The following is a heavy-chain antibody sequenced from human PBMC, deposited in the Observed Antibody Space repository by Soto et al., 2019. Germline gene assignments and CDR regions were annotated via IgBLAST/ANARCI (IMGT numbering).Heavy chain of an antibody. CDR3: ARAGGLGAVAVDY. D-gene: IGHD6-19*01. CDR1: GYSFSFYG. J-gene: IGHJ4*02. CDR2: FNLSVGNR. Sequence: ASVKVSCKASGYSFSFYGINWVRQAPGQGFDWMGWFNLSVGNRNFAQKFEDRVTMTTATSTNTVFLELRSLKFDDTAVYYCARAGGLGAVAVDYWAREPWSPSPQ. V-gene: IGHV1-18*01.